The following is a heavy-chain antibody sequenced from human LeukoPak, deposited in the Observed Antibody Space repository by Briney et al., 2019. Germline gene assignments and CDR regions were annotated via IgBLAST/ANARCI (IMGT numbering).Heavy chain of an antibody. V-gene: IGHV4-4*02. CDR3: ARDGGWSPEDPTDY. Sequence: SETLSLTCAVSGGSISSSNWWNWVRQPPGKGLEWIGEIYHSGSTNYNPSLKSRVTISVDKSKNQFSLKLSSVTAADTAVYYCARDGGWSPEDPTDYWGQGTLVTVSS. CDR1: GGSISSSNW. J-gene: IGHJ4*02. CDR2: IYHSGST. D-gene: IGHD6-19*01.